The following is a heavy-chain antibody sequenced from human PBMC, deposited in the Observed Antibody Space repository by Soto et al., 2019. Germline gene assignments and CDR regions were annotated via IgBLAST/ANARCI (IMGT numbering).Heavy chain of an antibody. Sequence: ASVKVSCKASGDTFTSYGISWVRQAPGQGLEWMGWISAYNGNTNYAQKLQGRVTMTTATSTSTAYMEMRSLRSDDTAVYYCASLNEMATITYDYWRPVLLVTVSS. J-gene: IGHJ4*02. CDR1: GDTFTSYG. D-gene: IGHD5-12*01. CDR2: ISAYNGNT. V-gene: IGHV1-18*04. CDR3: ASLNEMATITYDY.